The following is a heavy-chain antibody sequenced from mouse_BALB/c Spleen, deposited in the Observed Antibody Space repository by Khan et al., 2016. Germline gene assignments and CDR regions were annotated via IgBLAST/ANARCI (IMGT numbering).Heavy chain of an antibody. J-gene: IGHJ4*01. V-gene: IGHV1S29*02. D-gene: IGHD2-12*01. CDR1: GYTFTDYN. CDR3: AREGRRYYYAIDY. CDR2: IYPYNGGT. Sequence: VQLKESGPELVKPGASVKISCKASGYTFTDYNMHWVKQSHGKSLEWIGYIYPYNGGTGYNQKFKSKATLTVDNSSSTAYMELRSLPSEDSAVDYCAREGRRYYYAIDYWGQGTSVTVSS.